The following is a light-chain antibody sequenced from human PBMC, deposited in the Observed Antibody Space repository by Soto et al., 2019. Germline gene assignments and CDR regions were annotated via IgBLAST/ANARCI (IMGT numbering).Light chain of an antibody. V-gene: IGKV3-11*01. J-gene: IGKJ4*01. CDR1: QSISNY. CDR3: QQRSRWPLT. CDR2: DES. Sequence: EILLTQSPATLSLSPGERATLSCRASQSISNYLGWYQQKTGQAPRIIISDESNRATGIPDRLSGSGSGTDLSLTISRLEPEDFAVYYCQQRSRWPLTFGGGTKVDIK.